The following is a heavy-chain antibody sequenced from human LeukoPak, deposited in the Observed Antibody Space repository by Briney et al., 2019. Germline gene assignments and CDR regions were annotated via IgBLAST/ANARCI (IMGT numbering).Heavy chain of an antibody. J-gene: IGHJ3*02. CDR3: AKLLAYCGGDCYWLDAFDI. CDR2: ISGSGGST. Sequence: GGSLRLSCAASGFTFSSYAMSWVRQAAGKGLEWVSAISGSGGSTYYADSVKGRFTISRDNAKNTLYLQMNSLRAEDTAVYYCAKLLAYCGGDCYWLDAFDIWGQGTMVTVSS. D-gene: IGHD2-21*01. CDR1: GFTFSSYA. V-gene: IGHV3-23*01.